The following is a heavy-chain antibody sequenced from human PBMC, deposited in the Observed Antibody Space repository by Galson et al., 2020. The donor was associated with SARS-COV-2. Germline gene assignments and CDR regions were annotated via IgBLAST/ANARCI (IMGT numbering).Heavy chain of an antibody. CDR2: IYTSGST. J-gene: IGHJ5*02. CDR3: ARAGDSSGYSHSWFDP. Sequence: SETLSLTCTVSGASISSYYWSWIRQPPGKGLEWTGYIYTSGSTNYNPSLKSRVTISVDTSKNQFSLKLSSVTAADTAVYYCARAGDSSGYSHSWFDPWGQGTLVTVSS. V-gene: IGHV4-4*08. CDR1: GASISSYY. D-gene: IGHD3-22*01.